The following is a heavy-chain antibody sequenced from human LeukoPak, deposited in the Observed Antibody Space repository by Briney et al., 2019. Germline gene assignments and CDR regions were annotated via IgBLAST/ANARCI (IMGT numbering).Heavy chain of an antibody. D-gene: IGHD6-13*01. V-gene: IGHV4-39*07. J-gene: IGHJ6*03. CDR3: ARGPLSSWYFGYYYYMDV. Sequence: PSETLSLTCTVSGGSISSSSYYWGWIRQPPGKGLEWIGSIYYSGSTYYNPSLKSRVTISVDTSKNQFSLKLSSVTAADTAVYYCARGPLSSWYFGYYYYMDVWGKGTTVTVSS. CDR1: GGSISSSSYY. CDR2: IYYSGST.